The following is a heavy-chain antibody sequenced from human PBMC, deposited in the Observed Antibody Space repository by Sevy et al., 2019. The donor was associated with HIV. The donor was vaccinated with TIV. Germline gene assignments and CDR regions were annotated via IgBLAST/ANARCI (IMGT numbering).Heavy chain of an antibody. Sequence: GGSLRLSCAVSGFSFDSYGMTWVRQAPGKGLEWVSGISGSGTRTYYADSVKGRFSISRGNSKNRLYLQMNSLRSEDKAIYYCAKGGGGHYDPDEIGYFFYYYNMDVWGKGTTVTVSS. D-gene: IGHD3-22*01. CDR2: ISGSGTRT. J-gene: IGHJ6*03. CDR3: AKGGGGHYDPDEIGYFFYYYNMDV. V-gene: IGHV3-23*01. CDR1: GFSFDSYG.